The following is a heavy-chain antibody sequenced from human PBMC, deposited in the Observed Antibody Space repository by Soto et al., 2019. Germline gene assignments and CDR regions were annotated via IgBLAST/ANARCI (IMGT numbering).Heavy chain of an antibody. J-gene: IGHJ5*02. CDR2: ISTSSSYI. CDR1: GFTFSTYS. Sequence: PGGSLRLSCATSGFTFSTYSMSWVRQAPGKGLEWVSSISTSSSYIYYADSMKGRFTISRDDAKNSLYLQMNSLRAEDTAVYYCARSGIALPFSASHWFDPWGQGTLVTVSS. V-gene: IGHV3-21*01. CDR3: ARSGIALPFSASHWFDP. D-gene: IGHD6-13*01.